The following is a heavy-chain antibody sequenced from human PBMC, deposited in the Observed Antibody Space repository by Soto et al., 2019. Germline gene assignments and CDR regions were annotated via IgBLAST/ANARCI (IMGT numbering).Heavy chain of an antibody. V-gene: IGHV1-69*13. Sequence: SVKVSCKASGGTXXIYAISWVPKASGQWLEWMGVIIPIFGTANYAQKFQGRVTITADESTSTAYMELSSLRSEDTAVYYCARDRVSSSWSYYYYYGMDVWGQGTTVTVSS. CDR1: GGTXXIYA. CDR2: IIPIFGTA. D-gene: IGHD6-13*01. J-gene: IGHJ6*02. CDR3: ARDRVSSSWSYYYYYGMDV.